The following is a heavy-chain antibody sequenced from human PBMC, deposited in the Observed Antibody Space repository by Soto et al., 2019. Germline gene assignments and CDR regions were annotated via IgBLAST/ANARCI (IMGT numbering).Heavy chain of an antibody. CDR3: AKDIRLVVPAGPTTFEFYYYMDV. CDR2: ISWNSGSI. CDR1: GLTFDDDG. V-gene: IGHV3-9*01. Sequence: RRSCAASGLTFDDDGMRWVRKAPGKGLEWVSGISWNSGSIGYADSVKGRFTISRDNAKNSLYLQMNSLRAEDTALYYCAKDIRLVVPAGPTTFEFYYYMDVWGKGTTVTVSS. J-gene: IGHJ6*03. D-gene: IGHD2-2*01.